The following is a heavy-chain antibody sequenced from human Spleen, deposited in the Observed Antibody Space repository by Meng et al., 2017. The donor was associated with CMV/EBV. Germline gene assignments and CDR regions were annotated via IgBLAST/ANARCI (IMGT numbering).Heavy chain of an antibody. J-gene: IGHJ4*02. D-gene: IGHD6-19*01. V-gene: IGHV2-5*02. CDR3: AHRRVAVAKTYFDY. Sequence: FSGFSLSTSGVGVGWIRQPPGKALEWLALIYWDDDKRYSPSLKSRLTITKDTSKNQVVLTMTNMDPVVTATYYCAHRRVAVAKTYFDYWGQGTLVTVSS. CDR1: GFSLSTSGVG. CDR2: IYWDDDK.